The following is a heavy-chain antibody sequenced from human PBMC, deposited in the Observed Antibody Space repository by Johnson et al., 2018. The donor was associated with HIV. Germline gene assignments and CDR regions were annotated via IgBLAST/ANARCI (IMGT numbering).Heavy chain of an antibody. CDR3: GREMGWEDAFDL. J-gene: IGHJ3*01. CDR2: ISSDGVPT. Sequence: VQLVESGGGLVQPGGSLRLSCAASGFTFSSYWMHWVRQAPGKGLVWVSRISSDGVPTTYADSVKGRFTISRDNSKNSLYLQMNSLRAEDTAVYYCGREMGWEDAFDLWGQGTMVTVSS. D-gene: IGHD6-19*01. V-gene: IGHV3-74*01. CDR1: GFTFSSYW.